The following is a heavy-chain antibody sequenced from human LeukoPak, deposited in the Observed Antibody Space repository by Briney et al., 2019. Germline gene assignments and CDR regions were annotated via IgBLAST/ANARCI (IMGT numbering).Heavy chain of an antibody. V-gene: IGHV4-59*01. J-gene: IGHJ4*02. D-gene: IGHD3-10*01. Sequence: SETLSLTCTVSGGSISSYYWSWIRQPPGKGLEWIGYIYYSGSTNYNPSLKSRVTISVDTSKNQFSLKLSSVTAADTAMYYCARSPIFINGGFYYFDYWGQGTLVTVSS. CDR2: IYYSGST. CDR3: ARSPIFINGGFYYFDY. CDR1: GGSISSYY.